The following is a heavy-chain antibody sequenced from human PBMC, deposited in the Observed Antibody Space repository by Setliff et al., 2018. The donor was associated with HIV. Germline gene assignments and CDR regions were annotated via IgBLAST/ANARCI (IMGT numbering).Heavy chain of an antibody. J-gene: IGHJ4*02. CDR2: IYSGGDA. Sequence: GGSLRLSCAASGLSISSNYMSWVRQAPGKGLEWVSIIYSGGDAYYSDSLKGRFTISRVNSRNTLYLQMSSLRADDTAVYYCARVVVVIGSQDYFDYWGQGMLVTVSS. CDR3: ARVVVVIGSQDYFDY. V-gene: IGHV3-66*02. D-gene: IGHD2-21*01. CDR1: GLSISSNY.